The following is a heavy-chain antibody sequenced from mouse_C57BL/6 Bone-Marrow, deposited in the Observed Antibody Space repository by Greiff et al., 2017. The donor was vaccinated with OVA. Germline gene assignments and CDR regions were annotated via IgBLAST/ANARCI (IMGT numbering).Heavy chain of an antibody. CDR2: ISNGGGST. J-gene: IGHJ1*03. CDR3: ARQNWDIWYFDV. V-gene: IGHV5-12*01. D-gene: IGHD4-1*01. CDR1: GFTFSDYY. Sequence: DVMLVESGGGLVQPGGSLKLSCAASGFTFSDYYMYWVRQTPEKRLEWVAYISNGGGSTYYPDTVKGRFTISRDNAKNTLYLQMSRLKSEDTAMYYCARQNWDIWYFDVWGTGTTVTVSS.